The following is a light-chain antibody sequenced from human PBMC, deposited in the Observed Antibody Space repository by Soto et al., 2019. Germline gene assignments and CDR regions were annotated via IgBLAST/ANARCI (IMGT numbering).Light chain of an antibody. J-gene: IGLJ1*01. CDR3: SSYTSTSTYV. Sequence: QAVVTQPASVSGSPGQSITISCTGTNSDVGGYHYVSWYQQHPGKAPKLIIYEVINRPSGVSNRFSGSKSGNTASLTISGLHTEDEADYYCSSYTSTSTYVFGTGTKVTVL. CDR1: NSDVGGYHY. CDR2: EVI. V-gene: IGLV2-14*01.